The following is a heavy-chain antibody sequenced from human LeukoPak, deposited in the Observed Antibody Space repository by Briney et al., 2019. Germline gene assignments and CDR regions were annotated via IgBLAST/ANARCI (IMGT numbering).Heavy chain of an antibody. V-gene: IGHV3-21*04. CDR2: ISSSSSYI. J-gene: IGHJ4*02. D-gene: IGHD6-19*01. CDR1: GFTFSSYS. CDR3: ARDRRYSSGWYFDY. Sequence: PGGSLRLSCAASGFTFSSYSMNWVRQAPGKGLEWVSSISSSSSYIYYADSVKGRFTISRDNSKNTLYLQMNSLRAEDTAVYYCARDRRYSSGWYFDYWGQGTLVTVSS.